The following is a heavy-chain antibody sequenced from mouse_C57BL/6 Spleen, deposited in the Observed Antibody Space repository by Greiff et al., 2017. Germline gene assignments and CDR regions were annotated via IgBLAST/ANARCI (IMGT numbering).Heavy chain of an antibody. V-gene: IGHV1-26*01. Sequence: EVQLQQSGPELVKPGASVKISCKASGYTFTDYYMNWVKQSHGKSLEWIGDINPNNGGTSYNQKFKGKATLTVDKSSSTAYMELRSLTSEDSAVYYCALGWDFDYWGQGTTLTVSS. CDR2: INPNNGGT. D-gene: IGHD3-2*02. J-gene: IGHJ2*01. CDR1: GYTFTDYY. CDR3: ALGWDFDY.